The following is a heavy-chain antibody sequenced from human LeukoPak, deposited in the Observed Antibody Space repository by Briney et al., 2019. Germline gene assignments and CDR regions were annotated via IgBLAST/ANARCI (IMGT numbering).Heavy chain of an antibody. CDR1: GRSISSSSYY. CDR2: IYYSGST. D-gene: IGHD5-24*01. J-gene: IGHJ4*02. Sequence: SETLSLTCTVSGRSISSSSYYWGWIRQPPGKGLEWIGSIYYSGSTYYNPSLKSRVTISVDTSKNQFSLKLSSLTAADTALYYCARLRGDGYNDYWGQGTLVTVSS. CDR3: ARLRGDGYNDY. V-gene: IGHV4-39*01.